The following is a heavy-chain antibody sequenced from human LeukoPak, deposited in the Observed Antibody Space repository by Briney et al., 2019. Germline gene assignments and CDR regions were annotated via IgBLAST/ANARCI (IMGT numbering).Heavy chain of an antibody. V-gene: IGHV3-7*01. Sequence: GGPLRLSCAASGFSFSGYWMSWVRQAPGKGLEWVANIKQDGSEKYYVDSVKGRFTISRDNAKNSVYLQMTSLRAEDTALYYCAKDATAVPGTVYMDVWGKGTTVTISS. CDR1: GFSFSGYW. D-gene: IGHD6-13*01. CDR3: AKDATAVPGTVYMDV. CDR2: IKQDGSEK. J-gene: IGHJ6*03.